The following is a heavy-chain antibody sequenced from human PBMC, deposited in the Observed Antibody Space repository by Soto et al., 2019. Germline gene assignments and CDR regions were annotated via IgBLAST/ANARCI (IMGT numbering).Heavy chain of an antibody. CDR3: ARDQDPPSGWLDY. V-gene: IGHV4-59*01. Sequence: PSETLSLTCTVSGGSISSYYWSWIRQPPGKGLEWIGYIYYSGSTNYNPSLKGRVTISVDTSKNQFSLKLSSVTAADTAVYYRARDQDPPSGWLDYWGQGTLVTVSS. J-gene: IGHJ4*02. D-gene: IGHD6-19*01. CDR2: IYYSGST. CDR1: GGSISSYY.